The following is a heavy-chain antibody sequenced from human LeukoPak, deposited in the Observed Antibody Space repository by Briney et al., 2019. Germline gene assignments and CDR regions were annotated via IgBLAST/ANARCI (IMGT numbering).Heavy chain of an antibody. J-gene: IGHJ3*02. D-gene: IGHD3-10*01. CDR3: AKGGGSGSYYNGPGAFDI. Sequence: GGSLRLSCAASGFTFSSHAMSWVRQAPGKGLEWVSAISGSGGSTYYADSVKGRFTISRDNSKNALYLQMNSLRAEDTAVYYCAKGGGSGSYYNGPGAFDIWGQGTMVTVSS. V-gene: IGHV3-23*01. CDR1: GFTFSSHA. CDR2: ISGSGGST.